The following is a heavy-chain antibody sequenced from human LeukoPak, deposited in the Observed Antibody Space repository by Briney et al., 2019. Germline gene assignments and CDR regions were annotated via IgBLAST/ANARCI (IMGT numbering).Heavy chain of an antibody. Sequence: VASVMVSCKASGYTFTSYGISWVRQAPGQGLEWMGWISAYNGNTNYAQKLQGRVTMTTDTSTSTAYMELRSLRSDDTAVYYCASEGGPYSSGWYRGGPYDAFDIWGQGTMVTVSS. CDR3: ASEGGPYSSGWYRGGPYDAFDI. D-gene: IGHD6-19*01. V-gene: IGHV1-18*01. J-gene: IGHJ3*02. CDR2: ISAYNGNT. CDR1: GYTFTSYG.